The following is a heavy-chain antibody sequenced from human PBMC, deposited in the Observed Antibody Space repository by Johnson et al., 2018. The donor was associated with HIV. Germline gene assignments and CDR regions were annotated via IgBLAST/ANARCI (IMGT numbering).Heavy chain of an antibody. J-gene: IGHJ3*02. V-gene: IGHV3-23*04. D-gene: IGHD3-22*01. CDR3: ARVSHYQYSYDSSGYYCDAFDI. CDR1: GFTFSSYA. CDR2: ISGSNQ. Sequence: VQLVESGGGVVQPGGSLRLSCAASGFTFSSYAMSWVRQAPGKGLEWVSGISGSNQYYADSVKGRFTISIDNSKNSLYLQMNSLRAEDTAVYYCARVSHYQYSYDSSGYYCDAFDIWGQGTMVTVSS.